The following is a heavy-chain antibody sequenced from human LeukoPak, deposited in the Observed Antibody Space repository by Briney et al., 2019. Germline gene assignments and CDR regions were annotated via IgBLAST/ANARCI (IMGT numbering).Heavy chain of an antibody. CDR3: ARGTDYDILTLGPYYFDY. D-gene: IGHD3-9*01. Sequence: SETLSLTCTVSGGSISSYYWTWIRQPAGKGLEWIGRIYTSGSTNYNSSLKSRVTISVDTSKNQFSPKLSSVTAADTAVYYCARGTDYDILTLGPYYFDYWGQGTLVTVSS. V-gene: IGHV4-4*07. J-gene: IGHJ4*02. CDR2: IYTSGST. CDR1: GGSISSYY.